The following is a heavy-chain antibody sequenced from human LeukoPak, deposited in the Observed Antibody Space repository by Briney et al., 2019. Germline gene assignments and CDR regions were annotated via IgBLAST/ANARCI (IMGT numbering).Heavy chain of an antibody. CDR1: GYTFTSYD. J-gene: IGHJ1*01. Sequence: ASVKVSCKASGYTFTSYDINWVRQATGQGLEWMGWMNPNSGNAGYAQKFQGRVTMTRNTSISTAYMELRSLRSEDTAVYYCARYEPLLRYFQHWGQGTLVTVSS. CDR3: ARYEPLLRYFQH. CDR2: MNPNSGNA. D-gene: IGHD3-16*01. V-gene: IGHV1-8*01.